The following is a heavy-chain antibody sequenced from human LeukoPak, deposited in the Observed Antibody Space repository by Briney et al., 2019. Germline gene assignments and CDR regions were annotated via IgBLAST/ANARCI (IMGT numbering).Heavy chain of an antibody. J-gene: IGHJ3*02. V-gene: IGHV4-31*03. CDR2: KYYSGSA. D-gene: IGHD2-2*01. CDR3: ATPYCSSISCLDVFNM. CDR1: GVSVSDGRYY. Sequence: PSETLSLTCSASGVSVSDGRYYWTWIRQHPGKGLEWIGYKYYSGSAKYNPSLKSRLTISIDTSKNQFSLHLSSVTDSDTATYYCATPYCSSISCLDVFNMWGQGTRVTVSS.